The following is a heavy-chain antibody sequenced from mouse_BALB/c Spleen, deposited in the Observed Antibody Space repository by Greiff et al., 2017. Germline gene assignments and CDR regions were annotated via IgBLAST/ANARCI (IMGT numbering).Heavy chain of an antibody. CDR3: ARERFYYAMDY. CDR2: INSNGGST. Sequence: EVMLVESGGGLVQPGGSLKLSCAASGFTFSSYGMSWVRQTPDKRLELVATINSNGGSTYYPDSVKGRFTISRDNAKNTLYLQMSSLKSEDTAMYYCARERFYYAMDYWGQGTSVTVSS. J-gene: IGHJ4*01. V-gene: IGHV5-6-3*01. CDR1: GFTFSSYG.